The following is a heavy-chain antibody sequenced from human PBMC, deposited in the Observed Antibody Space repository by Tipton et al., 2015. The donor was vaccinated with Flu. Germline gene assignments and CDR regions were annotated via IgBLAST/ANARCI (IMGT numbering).Heavy chain of an antibody. J-gene: IGHJ6*02. V-gene: IGHV3-74*01. CDR3: ARGGKFMDV. CDR1: GFTFSSYW. CDR2: INSAGSSA. Sequence: SLRLPCVVSGFTFSSYWMHWVRQAPGKGLVWVSLINSAGSSASYADSVKGRFTISRDNANNTLYLQMNSLRAEDTAVYYCARGGKFMDVWGQGTTVTVSS.